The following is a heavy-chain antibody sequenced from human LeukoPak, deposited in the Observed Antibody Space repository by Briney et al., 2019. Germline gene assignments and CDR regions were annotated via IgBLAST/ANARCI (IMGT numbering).Heavy chain of an antibody. CDR2: IYYSGST. V-gene: IGHV4-59*08. Sequence: KTSETLSLTCTVSGGSISGYYWSWIRQPPGKGLEWIGYIYYSGSTNYNPSLKSRVTISVDTSKNQFSLKLSSVTAADTAVYYCARQNSSGWWGWFDPWGQGTLVTVSS. CDR3: ARQNSSGWWGWFDP. J-gene: IGHJ5*02. D-gene: IGHD6-19*01. CDR1: GGSISGYY.